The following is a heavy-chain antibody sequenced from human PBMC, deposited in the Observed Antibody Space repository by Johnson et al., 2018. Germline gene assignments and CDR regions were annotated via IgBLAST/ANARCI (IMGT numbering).Heavy chain of an antibody. CDR1: GFTFSSYA. CDR2: IRDSGTNT. J-gene: IGHJ3*02. V-gene: IGHV3-23*04. CDR3: SDYAHNMVTRWGSFDI. Sequence: EVQLVETGGGLVQPGGSLRLSCAASGFTFSSYAMSWLRQTPGQGLEWVSAIRDSGTNTSYADAVKGRFPTPRDNSKHTRSLQMNSRGAEGTARYYCSDYAHNMVTRWGSFDIWGQGTMVSVSS. D-gene: IGHD2-21*02.